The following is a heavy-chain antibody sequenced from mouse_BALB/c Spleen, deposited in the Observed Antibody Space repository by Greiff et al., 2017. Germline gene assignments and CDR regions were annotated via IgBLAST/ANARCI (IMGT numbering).Heavy chain of an antibody. V-gene: IGHV5-17*02. D-gene: IGHD2-4*01. CDR1: GFTFSSFG. J-gene: IGHJ4*01. CDR2: ISSGSSTI. CDR3: AREVYYDYLYYYAMDY. Sequence: EVQLVESGGGLVQPGGSRKISCAASGFTFSSFGMHWVRQAPEKGLEWVAYISSGSSTIYYADTVKGRFTISRDNPKNTLFLQMTSLRSEDTAMYYCAREVYYDYLYYYAMDYWGQGTSVTVSS.